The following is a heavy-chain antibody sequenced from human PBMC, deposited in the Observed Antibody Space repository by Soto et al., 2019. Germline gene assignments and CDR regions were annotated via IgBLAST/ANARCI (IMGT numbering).Heavy chain of an antibody. CDR1: GFSFNSYA. Sequence: EVQLLESGGGLVQPGGSLRLACAASGFSFNSYAIVWVRQAPGKGLEWVSVISDRGGRSYFADSVKGRFTISRDNSKNVLSQEMNIMRAEDTATYFCAKGSIDYTASVDRWGQGTLVLVSS. V-gene: IGHV3-23*01. CDR3: AKGSIDYTASVDR. D-gene: IGHD3-3*01. J-gene: IGHJ5*02. CDR2: ISDRGGRS.